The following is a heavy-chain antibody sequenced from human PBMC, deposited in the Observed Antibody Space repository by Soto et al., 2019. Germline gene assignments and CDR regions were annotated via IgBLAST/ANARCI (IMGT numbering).Heavy chain of an antibody. Sequence: PSETLSLTCSVFGASVNSYYWSWIRQSPGRGLEWIGHIFNSGTIHYNPSLKSRVTMSVDSSKKQVSLKMNSVTAADTAIYYCGRDLLATASARWYFYYGLDVWGQGTAVTVSS. CDR2: IFNSGTI. CDR1: GASVNSYY. CDR3: GRDLLATASARWYFYYGLDV. V-gene: IGHV4-59*02. J-gene: IGHJ6*02. D-gene: IGHD3-3*02.